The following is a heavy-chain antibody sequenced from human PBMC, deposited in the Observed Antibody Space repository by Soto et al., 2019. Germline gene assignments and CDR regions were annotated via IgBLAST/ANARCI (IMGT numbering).Heavy chain of an antibody. J-gene: IGHJ4*02. D-gene: IGHD3-3*01. CDR2: ISTSGTST. CDR1: GFTFSNHY. CDR3: ARDGVLFRAGFDS. V-gene: IGHV3-11*01. Sequence: QMHLVESGGGLVKPGGSLRLSCEASGFTFSNHYMAWIRQAPGKGVERVSYISTSGTSTFYADSVKGRFTMSRDNAKDSLFLQMNSLTVDDTAVYFCARDGVLFRAGFDSWGQGTLVTVAS.